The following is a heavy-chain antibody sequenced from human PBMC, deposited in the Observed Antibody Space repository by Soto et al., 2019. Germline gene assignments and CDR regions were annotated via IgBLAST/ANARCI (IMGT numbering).Heavy chain of an antibody. Sequence: EVQLLESGGGLVQPGESLRLSCSASKFNFSAYAMGWVRQAPGKGLEWVSGISGSGKTTYYADSVKGHFSISRDNSKSTLFLEMHSLGVADTAIYYCVKSIAVALSAAFDVWGQGTMVTVSS. V-gene: IGHV3-23*01. CDR3: VKSIAVALSAAFDV. D-gene: IGHD6-19*01. CDR2: ISGSGKTT. J-gene: IGHJ3*01. CDR1: KFNFSAYA.